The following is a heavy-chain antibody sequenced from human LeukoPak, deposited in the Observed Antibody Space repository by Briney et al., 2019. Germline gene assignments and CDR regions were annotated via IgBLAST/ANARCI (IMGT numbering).Heavy chain of an antibody. J-gene: IGHJ4*02. V-gene: IGHV3-64*01. CDR1: GFTFSSYA. Sequence: GGSPRLSCAASGFTFSSYAMHWVRQAPGKGLEYVSAISSNGGSTYYANSVKGRFTISRDNSKNTLYLQMGSLRAEDMAVYYCARAGGSHRYVLTGFDYWGQGTLVTVSS. D-gene: IGHD1-26*01. CDR3: ARAGGSHRYVLTGFDY. CDR2: ISSNGGST.